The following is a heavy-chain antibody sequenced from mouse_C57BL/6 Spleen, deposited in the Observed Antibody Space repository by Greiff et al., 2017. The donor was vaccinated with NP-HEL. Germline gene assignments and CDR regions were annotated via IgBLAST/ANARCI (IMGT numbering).Heavy chain of an antibody. V-gene: IGHV1-55*01. CDR1: GYTFTSYW. Sequence: QVQLQQPGAELVKPGASVKLSCKASGYTFTSYWITWVKQRPGQGLEWIGDIYPGSGSTNYNEKFKSKATLTVDTSSSTAYMQLSSLTSEDSAVYYCARSPSYDGYYPFDYWGQGTTLTVSS. J-gene: IGHJ2*01. CDR3: ARSPSYDGYYPFDY. D-gene: IGHD2-3*01. CDR2: IYPGSGST.